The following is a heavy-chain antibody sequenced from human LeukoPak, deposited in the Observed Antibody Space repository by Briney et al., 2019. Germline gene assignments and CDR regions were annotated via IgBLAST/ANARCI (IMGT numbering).Heavy chain of an antibody. CDR1: GFTFGSYT. CDR2: VSGSSNI. J-gene: IGHJ4*02. Sequence: GGSLRLSCAASGFTFGSYTMNWVRQAPGEGLEWVSTVSGSSNIHYSDSVKGRFTISRDNARNSLYLQMNSLRDEDTAVYYCARDGLHTAHFDYWGQGTLVTVSS. V-gene: IGHV3-48*02. CDR3: ARDGLHTAHFDY. D-gene: IGHD5-18*01.